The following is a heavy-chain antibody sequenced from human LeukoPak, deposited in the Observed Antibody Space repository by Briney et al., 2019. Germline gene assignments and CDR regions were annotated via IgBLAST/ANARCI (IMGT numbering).Heavy chain of an antibody. D-gene: IGHD6-13*01. J-gene: IGHJ6*02. Sequence: SQTLSLTCAVSGGSISSGGYSWSWIRQPPGKGLEWIGYIYHSGSTYYNPSLKSRVTISVDTSKNQFSLKLSSVTAADTAVYYCARVMGTPWDSSPEHHYYYYGMDVWGQGTTVTVSS. CDR1: GGSISSGGYS. V-gene: IGHV4-30-2*01. CDR3: ARVMGTPWDSSPEHHYYYYGMDV. CDR2: IYHSGST.